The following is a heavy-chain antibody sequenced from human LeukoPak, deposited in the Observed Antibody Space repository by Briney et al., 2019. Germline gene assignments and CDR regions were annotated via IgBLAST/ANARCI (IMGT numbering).Heavy chain of an antibody. V-gene: IGHV4-31*03. D-gene: IGHD3-22*01. Sequence: SETLSLTCTVSGGSISSGGYYWSWIRQHPGKGLEWIGYIYYSGSTYYNPSLKSRVTISVDTSKNQFSLKLSSVTAADTVMYYCARDGYYYDSSGYYYFDYWGQGTLVTVSS. CDR1: GGSISSGGYY. CDR2: IYYSGST. CDR3: ARDGYYYDSSGYYYFDY. J-gene: IGHJ4*02.